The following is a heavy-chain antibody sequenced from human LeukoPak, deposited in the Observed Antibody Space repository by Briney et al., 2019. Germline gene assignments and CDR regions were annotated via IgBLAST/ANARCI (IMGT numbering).Heavy chain of an antibody. CDR2: IYYSGST. CDR1: GGSIRSYY. CDR3: ARALGSSRVGWFDP. D-gene: IGHD6-13*01. Sequence: SETLSLTCTVSGGSIRSYYWSWIRQPRGKGLEWIGYIYYSGSTNYNPSLKSRVTISVDTSKNQFSLKLSSVTAADTAVYYCARALGSSRVGWFDPWGQGTLVTVSS. V-gene: IGHV4-59*01. J-gene: IGHJ5*02.